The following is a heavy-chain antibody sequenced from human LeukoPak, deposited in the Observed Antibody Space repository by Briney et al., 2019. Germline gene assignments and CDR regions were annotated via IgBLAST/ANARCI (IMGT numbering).Heavy chain of an antibody. CDR3: ARENSVGYCSGGSCYSRDYYYYMDV. D-gene: IGHD2-15*01. J-gene: IGHJ6*03. V-gene: IGHV4-39*02. CDR1: SGSIRNSNYY. Sequence: SETLSLTCTVSSGSIRNSNYYWGWIRQPPGKGLEWIGSIFYDGSSDYNPSLKSRVTISVDTSKNQFSLKLSSVTAADTAVYCCARENSVGYCSGGSCYSRDYYYYMDVWGKGTTVTVSS. CDR2: IFYDGSS.